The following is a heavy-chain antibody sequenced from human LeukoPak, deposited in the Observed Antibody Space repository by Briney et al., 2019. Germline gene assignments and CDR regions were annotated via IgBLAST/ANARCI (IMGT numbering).Heavy chain of an antibody. J-gene: IGHJ4*02. CDR3: AAGVYGSYGS. V-gene: IGHV3-15*01. Sequence: KPGRSLRLSCEVSGFTFNNAWMNWVRQAPGKGLEWVGRIKSKTDGGTPDYAAPVKGRFTNSGDDSKHTLYLQMNSLKTEDTAVYYCAAGVYGSYGSWGQGTLVTVSS. CDR1: GFTFNNAW. CDR2: IKSKTDGGTP. D-gene: IGHD3-10*01.